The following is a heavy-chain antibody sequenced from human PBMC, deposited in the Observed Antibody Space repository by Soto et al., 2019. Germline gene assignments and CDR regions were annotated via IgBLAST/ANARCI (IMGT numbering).Heavy chain of an antibody. D-gene: IGHD2-8*02. Sequence: LEILSLTCTVSGGTISSYDWRWIRQPPGKGLEWIGYIYYSGITDYNPSLKSRVTISVDTSKSQFSLKLSSVTAADTAVYYCARGGGVYYFDYWGQGTLVTV. V-gene: IGHV4-59*01. CDR1: GGTISSYD. CDR2: IYYSGIT. J-gene: IGHJ4*02. CDR3: ARGGGVYYFDY.